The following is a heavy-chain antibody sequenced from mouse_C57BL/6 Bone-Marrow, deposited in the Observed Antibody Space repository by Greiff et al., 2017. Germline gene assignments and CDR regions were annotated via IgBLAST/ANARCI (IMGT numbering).Heavy chain of an antibody. CDR3: ARSPLYYYGSSPYFDY. V-gene: IGHV5-6*01. D-gene: IGHD1-1*01. Sequence: EVKLMESGGDLVKPGGSLKLSCAASGFTFSSSGMSWVRQTPDKRLEWVATISSGGSYTYYPDSVKGRCTISRDNAKNTLYLQMSSLKSEDTAMYYCARSPLYYYGSSPYFDYWGQGTTLTVSS. J-gene: IGHJ2*01. CDR2: ISSGGSYT. CDR1: GFTFSSSG.